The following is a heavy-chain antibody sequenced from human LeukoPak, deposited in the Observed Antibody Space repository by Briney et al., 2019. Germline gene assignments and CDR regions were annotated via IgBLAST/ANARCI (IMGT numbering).Heavy chain of an antibody. D-gene: IGHD6-13*01. V-gene: IGHV1-8*01. Sequence: GASVKVSCKASGYTFTSYDINWVRQATGQGLEWMGWMNPNSGNTGYAQKFQGRVTMTRNTSISTAYMELSSLRSEDTAVYYCARGSVIAGTFDYWGQGTLVTVSS. J-gene: IGHJ4*02. CDR3: ARGSVIAGTFDY. CDR1: GYTFTSYD. CDR2: MNPNSGNT.